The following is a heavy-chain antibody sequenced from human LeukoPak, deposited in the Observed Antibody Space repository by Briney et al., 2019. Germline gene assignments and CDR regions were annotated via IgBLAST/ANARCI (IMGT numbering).Heavy chain of an antibody. CDR1: GGSFSGYY. CDR3: ARGGGYCSSTSCYNWFDP. V-gene: IGHV4-59*12. Sequence: PSETLSLTCAVYGGSFSGYYWSWIRRPPGKGLEWIGYIYYSGSTNYNPSLKSRVTISVDTSKNQFSLKLSSVTAADTAVYYCARGGGYCSSTSCYNWFDPWGQGTLVTVSS. D-gene: IGHD2-2*01. J-gene: IGHJ5*02. CDR2: IYYSGST.